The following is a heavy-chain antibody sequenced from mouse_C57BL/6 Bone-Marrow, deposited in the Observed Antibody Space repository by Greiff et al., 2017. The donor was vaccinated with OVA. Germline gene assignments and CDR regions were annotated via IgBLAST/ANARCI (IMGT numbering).Heavy chain of an antibody. CDR1: GFSLTSYG. D-gene: IGHD2-3*01. V-gene: IGHV2-2*01. J-gene: IGHJ2*01. CDR3: ARVVDGYYDY. Sequence: VKLVESGPGLVQPSQSLSITCTVSGFSLTSYGVHWVRQSPGKGLEWLGVIWSGGSTDYNAAFISRLSISKDNSKSQVFFKMNSLQADDTAIYYCARVVDGYYDYWGQGTTRTVSS. CDR2: IWSGGST.